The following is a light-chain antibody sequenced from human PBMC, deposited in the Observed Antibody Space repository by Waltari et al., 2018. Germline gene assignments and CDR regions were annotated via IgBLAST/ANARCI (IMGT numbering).Light chain of an antibody. CDR1: QSLLHSNGNTH. CDR3: MQALQTPWT. V-gene: IGKV2-29*02. CDR2: RVS. Sequence: DIVMTQTPLSLPVTPGEPASISCRSSQSLLHSNGNTHLYWYLQKPGQPPRLLIYRVSNRFSGVPDRFSGSGSGTDFTLKISRVEAEDVGVYYCMQALQTPWTFGQGTKVEIK. J-gene: IGKJ1*01.